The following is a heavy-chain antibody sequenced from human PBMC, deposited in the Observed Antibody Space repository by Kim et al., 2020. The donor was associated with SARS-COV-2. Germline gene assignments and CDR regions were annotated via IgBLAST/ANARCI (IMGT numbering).Heavy chain of an antibody. Sequence: SETLSLTCAVYGGSFSGYYWSWIRQPPGKGLEWIGEINHSGSTNYNPSLMSRVTISVDTSKNQFSLKLSSVTAADTAVYYCARGVTGYSSSWYKGVFDYWGPGTLVTVSS. CDR3: ARGVTGYSSSWYKGVFDY. J-gene: IGHJ4*02. V-gene: IGHV4-34*01. CDR2: INHSGST. D-gene: IGHD6-13*01. CDR1: GGSFSGYY.